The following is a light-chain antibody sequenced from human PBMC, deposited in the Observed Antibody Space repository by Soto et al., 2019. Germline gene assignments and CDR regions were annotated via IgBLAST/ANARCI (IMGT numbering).Light chain of an antibody. CDR3: VLYMGSGFWV. Sequence: QAVVTQAPSVSVSPGGTVTLTCGLSSGSVSTSYYPSWYQQTPGQAPRTLIYSTNTRSSGVPDRFSGSILGNKAALTITGAQADDESDYYCVLYMGSGFWVFGGGTQLTVL. V-gene: IGLV8-61*01. J-gene: IGLJ3*02. CDR1: SGSVSTSYY. CDR2: STN.